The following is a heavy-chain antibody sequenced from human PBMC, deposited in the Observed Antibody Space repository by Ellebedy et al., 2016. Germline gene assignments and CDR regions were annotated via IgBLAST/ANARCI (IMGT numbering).Heavy chain of an antibody. CDR1: GGSISSYY. CDR3: ARGHSGSYYYYMDV. CDR2: IYDSGTT. D-gene: IGHD1-26*01. J-gene: IGHJ6*03. Sequence: SETLSLTCTVSGGSISSYYWSWIRQPPGKGLEWIGYIYDSGTTNYNPSLKSRVTISVDTSRTQFSLKLSSVTAADTAVYYCARGHSGSYYYYMDVWGKGTTVTVSS. V-gene: IGHV4-59*01.